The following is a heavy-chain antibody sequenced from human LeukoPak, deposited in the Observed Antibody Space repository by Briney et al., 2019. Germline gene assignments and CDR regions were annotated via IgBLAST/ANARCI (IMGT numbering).Heavy chain of an antibody. CDR2: ISGSGLST. CDR1: GFTFSSCA. CDR3: AKNAKYSSSWYAY. J-gene: IGHJ4*02. Sequence: GGSLRLSCAASGFTFSSCAMGWVRQAPGKGLEWVSAISGSGLSTYYADSVKGRFTISRDISKTTLYLQMNSLRAEDTAVYYCAKNAKYSSSWYAYWGQGNLVTVSS. D-gene: IGHD6-13*01. V-gene: IGHV3-23*01.